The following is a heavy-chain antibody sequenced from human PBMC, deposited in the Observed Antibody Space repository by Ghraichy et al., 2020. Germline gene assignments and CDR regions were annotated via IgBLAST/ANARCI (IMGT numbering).Heavy chain of an antibody. CDR3: ARGDWVTPRL. Sequence: SETLSLTCTVFGDSLTNHYWNWIRQPQGKGLEWLGYLYYNANANYKPSLKSRLNIAVETSKNQVFLKLSSVTAADTAVYYCARGDWVTPRLWGQGTLGTVSS. J-gene: IGHJ4*02. V-gene: IGHV4-59*11. CDR1: GDSLTNHY. D-gene: IGHD4-23*01. CDR2: LYYNANA.